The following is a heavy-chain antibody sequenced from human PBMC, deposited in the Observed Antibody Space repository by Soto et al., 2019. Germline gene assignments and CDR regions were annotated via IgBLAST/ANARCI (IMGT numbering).Heavy chain of an antibody. CDR3: AKEAGYSRTVGWLDQ. V-gene: IGHV3-23*01. CDR2: ISGSGGST. Sequence: PVGSLRLSCASSVFSCVSYSTSLFRQAPVKGLEWVSAISGSGGSTYYADSVKGRFTISRDNSKNTLYLQMNSLRAEDTAVYYCAKEAGYSRTVGWLDQWGPGTMVTVSS. D-gene: IGHD6-13*01. J-gene: IGHJ5*02. CDR1: VFSCVSYS.